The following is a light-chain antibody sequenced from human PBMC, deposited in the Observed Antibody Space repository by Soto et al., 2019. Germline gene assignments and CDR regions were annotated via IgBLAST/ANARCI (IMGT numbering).Light chain of an antibody. J-gene: IGKJ4*01. CDR2: KAS. CDR1: QNINTW. Sequence: DIQMTQSPSTLSASVGDRVTITCRASQNINTWLAWYQQKPGKAPYLLIYKASDLQSGVPSRFSGSASGTEFTLTISSLQPDDIATYYCQQYEAYPLTYGGGNKVEI. CDR3: QQYEAYPLT. V-gene: IGKV1-5*03.